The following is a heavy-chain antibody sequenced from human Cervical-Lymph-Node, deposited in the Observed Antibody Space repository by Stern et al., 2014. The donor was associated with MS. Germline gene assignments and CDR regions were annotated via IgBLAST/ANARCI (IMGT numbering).Heavy chain of an antibody. CDR3: ARVGRGRSSFLFDF. Sequence: VQLVESGGGLVKPGGSLRLSCAASGFDFSTYSMNWVRQAPGKGLEWVSSITSTSKFIDYAGSVKGRFTISRDNAKNSLFLQMDSLRVEDAAVYYCARVGRGRSSFLFDFWGQGALVTVSS. CDR2: ITSTSKFI. V-gene: IGHV3-21*01. J-gene: IGHJ4*02. CDR1: GFDFSTYS. D-gene: IGHD6-6*01.